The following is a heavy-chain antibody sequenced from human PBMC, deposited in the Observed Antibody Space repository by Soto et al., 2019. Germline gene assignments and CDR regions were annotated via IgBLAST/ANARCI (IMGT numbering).Heavy chain of an antibody. D-gene: IGHD3-10*01. V-gene: IGHV1-3*05. Sequence: QVQLVQSGAEEKKPGASVKVSCKASGYTFSSYAMHWVRQAPGQRLEWMGWTNAGNGNTKYSQKFQGRVTITRDTSASTAYMELSSLRSEDTAVYYCARGGPPIDYWGRGTLVTVSS. CDR1: GYTFSSYA. J-gene: IGHJ4*02. CDR3: ARGGPPIDY. CDR2: TNAGNGNT.